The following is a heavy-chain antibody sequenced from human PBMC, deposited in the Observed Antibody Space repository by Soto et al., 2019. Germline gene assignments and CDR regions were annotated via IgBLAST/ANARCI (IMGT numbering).Heavy chain of an antibody. D-gene: IGHD3-10*01. CDR2: MNPNSGNT. V-gene: IGHV1-8*02. Sequence: QVQLVQSGAEVKKPGASVKVSCKASGYTFTSYDINWVRQATGQGLEWMGWMNPNSGNTVYGQKFEGRVTMTRTTSISTAYMELSRLRSDETAVYYCARGQERRGVDYGGQGTLVSVSS. CDR3: ARGQERRGVDY. J-gene: IGHJ4*02. CDR1: GYTFTSYD.